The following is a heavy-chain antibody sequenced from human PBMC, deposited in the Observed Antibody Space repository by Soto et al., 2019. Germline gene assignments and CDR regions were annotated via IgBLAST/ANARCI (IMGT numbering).Heavy chain of an antibody. V-gene: IGHV1-46*01. CDR2: INPSGGST. D-gene: IGHD3-16*01. CDR3: ARMGDVPYYYYGMDV. CDR1: GYTSTSYY. J-gene: IGHJ6*02. Sequence: VASVKVSCKASGYTSTSYYMHWVRQAPGQGLEWMGIINPSGGSTSYAQKFQGRVTMTRDTSTSTVYMELSSLRSDDTAVYYCARMGDVPYYYYGMDVWGQGTTVTVSS.